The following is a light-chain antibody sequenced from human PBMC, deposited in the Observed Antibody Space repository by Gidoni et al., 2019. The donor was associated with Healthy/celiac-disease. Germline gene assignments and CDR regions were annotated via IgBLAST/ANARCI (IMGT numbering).Light chain of an antibody. Sequence: DIQLTQSPSSRSASVGDRVTITCRARQSISSYLNWYQQKPGKAPKLLIYAASSLQSGVPSRFSGSGSGTDFTLTISSLQPEDFATYYCQQSYSTPRTFGQGTKLEIK. V-gene: IGKV1-39*01. J-gene: IGKJ2*01. CDR1: QSISSY. CDR3: QQSYSTPRT. CDR2: AAS.